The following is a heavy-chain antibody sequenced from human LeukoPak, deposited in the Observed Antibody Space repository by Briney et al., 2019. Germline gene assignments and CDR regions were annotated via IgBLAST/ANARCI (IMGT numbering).Heavy chain of an antibody. Sequence: GGSLRLSCAASGFTFSSYNMNWVRQAPGKGLEGVSSITTSSSVFYSDSVKGRFTISRDNAQNSLYLQMNSLRADDTAVYYCARVISRSEYDFWEDSVTTWYGMDVWGQGTTVTVSS. D-gene: IGHD3-3*01. J-gene: IGHJ6*02. V-gene: IGHV3-48*01. CDR2: ITTSSSV. CDR3: ARVISRSEYDFWEDSVTTWYGMDV. CDR1: GFTFSSYN.